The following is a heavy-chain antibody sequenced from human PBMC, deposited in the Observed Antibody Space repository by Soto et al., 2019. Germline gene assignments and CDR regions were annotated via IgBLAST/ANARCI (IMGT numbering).Heavy chain of an antibody. J-gene: IGHJ6*02. CDR3: ARTESGYSYGFADV. CDR2: IYPGDSDT. CDR1: GYSFSNHW. D-gene: IGHD5-18*01. Sequence: PGESLKISCAASGYSFSNHWIGWVRQMPGKGLEWMGIIYPGDSDTRYSPSFQGQVTISADKSISTAYLQWSSLKASDTAMYYCARTESGYSYGFADVWGQGTTVTVSS. V-gene: IGHV5-51*01.